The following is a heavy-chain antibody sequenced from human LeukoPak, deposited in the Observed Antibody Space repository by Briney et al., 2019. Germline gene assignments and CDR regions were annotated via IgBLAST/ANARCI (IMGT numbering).Heavy chain of an antibody. CDR1: GFTFSSYW. J-gene: IGHJ4*02. Sequence: PGGSLRLSCAASGFTFSSYWTSWVRQAPGKGLEWVANIKQDGSEKYYVDSVKGRFTISRDNAKNSLYLQMNSLRAEDTAVYYCARDLSYYDFWSGYYTGDYFDYWGQGTLVTVSS. CDR2: IKQDGSEK. D-gene: IGHD3-3*01. V-gene: IGHV3-7*01. CDR3: ARDLSYYDFWSGYYTGDYFDY.